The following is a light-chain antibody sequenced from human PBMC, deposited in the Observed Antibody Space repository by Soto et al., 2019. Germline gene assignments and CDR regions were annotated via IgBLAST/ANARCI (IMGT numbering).Light chain of an antibody. CDR1: QSVGSY. J-gene: IGKJ4*01. Sequence: EKVMTQSPATLSVSPGERATLSCRASQSVGSYLAWYQQKPGQAPRLLIYGASTRAAGIPARFSGSGSGTEFSLTISTLPSEDFGVYYCQQYVNWPLTFGGGTRVEIK. CDR3: QQYVNWPLT. CDR2: GAS. V-gene: IGKV3-15*01.